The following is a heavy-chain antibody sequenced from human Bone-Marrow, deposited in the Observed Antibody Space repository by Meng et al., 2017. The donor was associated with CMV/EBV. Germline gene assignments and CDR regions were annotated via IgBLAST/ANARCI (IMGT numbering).Heavy chain of an antibody. CDR2: IHHSGST. CDR3: ARGLPHTIFVVVPSHFDY. CDR1: GYSISSGYY. J-gene: IGHJ4*02. V-gene: IGHV4-38-2*02. Sequence: SETLSLTCTVSGYSISSGYYWGWIRQPPGKGLEWIGSIHHSGSTYYNPSLKSRVTISVDTSKNQFSLKMSSVTAADTAIYYCARGLPHTIFVVVPSHFDYWGQGTLVTVSS. D-gene: IGHD2-15*01.